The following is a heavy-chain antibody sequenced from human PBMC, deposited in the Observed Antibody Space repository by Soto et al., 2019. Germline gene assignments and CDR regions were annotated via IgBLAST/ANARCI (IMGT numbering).Heavy chain of an antibody. CDR2: IAGDGDIT. D-gene: IGHD4-17*01. J-gene: IGHJ3*01. CDR1: GCNFKDLA. CDR3: AKDANGNYLGSFHG. Sequence: AASGCNFKDLAVLWISKTPGKGLEWVSGIAGDGDITKYADSVRGRFTISRDNSKNRLYLQMNSLRAEDTALYYCAKDANGNYLGSFHGWGQGTMVTVSS. V-gene: IGHV3-23*01.